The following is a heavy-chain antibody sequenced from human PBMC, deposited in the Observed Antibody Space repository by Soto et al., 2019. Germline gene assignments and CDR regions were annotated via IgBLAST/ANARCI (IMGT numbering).Heavy chain of an antibody. Sequence: GGSLRLSCAAFGFTVSSNYMTWVRLAPGKGLEWVSLVYSGGATHYAASVKGRFTISTHSSQNTLFLQMNSLRTEDTATYYCVRGRYGSQIHWGQGTKVTVSS. D-gene: IGHD3-10*01. CDR2: VYSGGAT. J-gene: IGHJ4*02. V-gene: IGHV3-53*04. CDR3: VRGRYGSQIH. CDR1: GFTVSSNY.